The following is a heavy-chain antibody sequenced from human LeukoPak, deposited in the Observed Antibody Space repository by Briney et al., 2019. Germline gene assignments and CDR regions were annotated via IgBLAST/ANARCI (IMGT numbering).Heavy chain of an antibody. J-gene: IGHJ4*02. CDR1: GFTFSSYW. D-gene: IGHD2-15*01. V-gene: IGHV3-7*01. CDR3: ARVSVVVVAASDYFDY. CDR2: IKQDGSEN. Sequence: GGSLRLSCAASGFTFSSYWMSWVRQAPGRGLEWVANIKQDGSENYYVDSVKGRFTISRDNAKNSLYLQMNSLRAEDTAVYYCARVSVVVVAASDYFDYWGQGTLVTVSS.